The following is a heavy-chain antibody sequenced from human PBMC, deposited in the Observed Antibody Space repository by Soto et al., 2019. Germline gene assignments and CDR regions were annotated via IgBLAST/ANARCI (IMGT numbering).Heavy chain of an antibody. CDR3: AKVQSNYDFWSGYSLPTYYYYGMDV. J-gene: IGHJ6*02. D-gene: IGHD3-3*01. CDR2: ISYDGSNK. Sequence: GGSLRLSCAASGFTFSSYGMHWVRQAPGKGLEWVAVISYDGSNKYYADSVKGRFTISRDNSKNTLYLQMNSLRAEDTAVYYCAKVQSNYDFWSGYSLPTYYYYGMDVWGQGTTVTVSS. CDR1: GFTFSSYG. V-gene: IGHV3-30*18.